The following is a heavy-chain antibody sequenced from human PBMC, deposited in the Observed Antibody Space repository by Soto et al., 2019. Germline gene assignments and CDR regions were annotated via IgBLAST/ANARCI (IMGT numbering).Heavy chain of an antibody. CDR1: GFTFSAYY. Sequence: ASVKVSCKASGFTFSAYYIYWVRQAPGQGLEWMGWMNPNSGNTSYAQKFQGRVTMTRNTSISTAYMELSSLRSEDTAVYYCARGDPYYDFWSGSNYYMDVWGKGTTVTVSS. J-gene: IGHJ6*03. CDR3: ARGDPYYDFWSGSNYYMDV. V-gene: IGHV1-8*02. CDR2: MNPNSGNT. D-gene: IGHD3-3*01.